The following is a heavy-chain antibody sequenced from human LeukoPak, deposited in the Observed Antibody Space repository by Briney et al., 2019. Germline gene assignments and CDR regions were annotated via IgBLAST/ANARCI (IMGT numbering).Heavy chain of an antibody. CDR2: IIPMFGAT. D-gene: IGHD2-21*01. J-gene: IGHJ4*02. Sequence: ASVKVSCKASGGIFSSYGINWVRQAPGQGLEWMGRIIPMFGATNYAQKFQGRVTVTTDESTSTAYMELSSLRSEDTAVYYCASGETTFDYWGQGTLVTVSS. V-gene: IGHV1-69*05. CDR1: GGIFSSYG. CDR3: ASGETTFDY.